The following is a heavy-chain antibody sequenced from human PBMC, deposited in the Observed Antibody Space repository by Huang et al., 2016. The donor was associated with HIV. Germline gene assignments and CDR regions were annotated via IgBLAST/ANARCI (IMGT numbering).Heavy chain of an antibody. V-gene: IGHV3-48*01. CDR3: ARGKYDVLTGWDDTYYFDH. CDR1: GFTFSAFS. D-gene: IGHD3-9*01. J-gene: IGHJ4*02. Sequence: EVQLVESGGRLVRPGGSLRLACAASGFTFSAFSMNWIRQAPGNGLEWISYIRIDNGRTYDADSVKGRFTISRDTAKNALYLQMNSLRADDTALYFCARGKYDVLTGWDDTYYFDHWGQGTLVTVSS. CDR2: IRIDNGRT.